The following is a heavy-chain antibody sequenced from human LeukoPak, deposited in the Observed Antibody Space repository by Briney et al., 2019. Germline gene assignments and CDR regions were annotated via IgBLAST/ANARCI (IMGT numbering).Heavy chain of an antibody. Sequence: GGSLRLSCAASGFTFSSYGMHWVRQAPGKGLEWVAVIWYDGSNKYYADSVKGRFTISRDNSKNTLYLQMNSLRAEDTAVYYCARAPGGYSYCYYYGMDVWGKGTTVTGSS. CDR2: IWYDGSNK. J-gene: IGHJ6*04. V-gene: IGHV3-33*01. D-gene: IGHD5-18*01. CDR1: GFTFSSYG. CDR3: ARAPGGYSYCYYYGMDV.